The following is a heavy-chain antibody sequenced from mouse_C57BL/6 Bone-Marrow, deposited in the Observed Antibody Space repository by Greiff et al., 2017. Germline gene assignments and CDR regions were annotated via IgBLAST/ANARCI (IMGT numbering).Heavy chain of an antibody. J-gene: IGHJ4*01. V-gene: IGHV1-69*01. CDR3: ARDYYGSSRYARDY. Sequence: QVQLQQPGAELVMPGASVKLSCKASGYTFTSYWMHWVKQRPGQGLEWIGEIDPSDSYTNYNQKFKGKSTLTVDKSSSTAYMQLSSLTSEDSAVYDCARDYYGSSRYARDYWGQGTSVTGSS. D-gene: IGHD1-1*01. CDR2: IDPSDSYT. CDR1: GYTFTSYW.